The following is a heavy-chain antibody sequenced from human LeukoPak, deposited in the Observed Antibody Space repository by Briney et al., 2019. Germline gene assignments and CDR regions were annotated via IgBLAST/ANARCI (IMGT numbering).Heavy chain of an antibody. D-gene: IGHD2-2*01. Sequence: GGSLRLSCAASGFTFSDSAMTWVRQAPGKGLDWVSLISFSGANTYYADSVKGRFTISRDNSKDTLFLQMNSLRAEDTALYYCAKVRGSGTFAALDIWGQGTMVTVSS. CDR3: AKVRGSGTFAALDI. V-gene: IGHV3-23*01. CDR2: ISFSGANT. CDR1: GFTFSDSA. J-gene: IGHJ3*02.